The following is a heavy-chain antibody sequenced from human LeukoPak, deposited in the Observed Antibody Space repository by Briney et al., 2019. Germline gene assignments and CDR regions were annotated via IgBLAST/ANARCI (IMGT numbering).Heavy chain of an antibody. Sequence: SETLSLTCTVSGGSISSGSWIRQPAGKGLEWIGRIYTSGSTNYNPSLKSRVTIPVDTSKNQFSLKLSSVTAADTAVYYCAKDRSSSSFNYYYYYMDVWGKGTTVTVSS. D-gene: IGHD6-6*01. CDR1: GGSISSG. V-gene: IGHV4-61*02. J-gene: IGHJ6*03. CDR2: IYTSGST. CDR3: AKDRSSSSFNYYYYYMDV.